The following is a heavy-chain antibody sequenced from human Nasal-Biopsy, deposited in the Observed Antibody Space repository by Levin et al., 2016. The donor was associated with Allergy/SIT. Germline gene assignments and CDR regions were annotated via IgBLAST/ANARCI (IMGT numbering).Heavy chain of an antibody. J-gene: IGHJ6*02. CDR2: ISYDGKTK. Sequence: GGSLRLSCAASASRFTFSVYGMYWVRQAPGKGLVWVADISYDGKTKKYADAVKGRFTISRDNSKNTLYLQMNSLRGEDTAVYYCASDMGVWGQGTTVTVSS. CDR3: ASDMGV. CDR1: ASRFTFSVYG. V-gene: IGHV3-30*03.